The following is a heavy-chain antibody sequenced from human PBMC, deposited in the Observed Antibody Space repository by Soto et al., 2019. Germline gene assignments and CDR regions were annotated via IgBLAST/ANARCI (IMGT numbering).Heavy chain of an antibody. D-gene: IGHD2-15*01. Sequence: EVQLLESGGGLVQPGGSLRLSCAASGFTFSSYAMSWVRQAPGKGLEWVSAISGSGGSTYYADSVKGRFTISRDNSKNTLYLQMNSLRAEDTAVYYCAKTPDSTLGFLHAFDIWGQGTMVTVSS. V-gene: IGHV3-23*01. CDR2: ISGSGGST. J-gene: IGHJ3*02. CDR3: AKTPDSTLGFLHAFDI. CDR1: GFTFSSYA.